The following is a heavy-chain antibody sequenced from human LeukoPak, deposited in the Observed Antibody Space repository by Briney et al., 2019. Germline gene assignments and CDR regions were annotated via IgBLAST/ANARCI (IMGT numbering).Heavy chain of an antibody. V-gene: IGHV4-30-2*01. CDR1: GGSISSGGYS. Sequence: PSETLSLTCAVSGGSISSGGYSWSWIRQPPGKGLEWIGYIYHSGSTYYNPSLKSRVTISVDRSKNQFSLKLSSVTAADTAVYYCARWYGSGSPRYDYWGQGTLVTVSS. J-gene: IGHJ4*02. CDR2: IYHSGST. D-gene: IGHD3-10*01. CDR3: ARWYGSGSPRYDY.